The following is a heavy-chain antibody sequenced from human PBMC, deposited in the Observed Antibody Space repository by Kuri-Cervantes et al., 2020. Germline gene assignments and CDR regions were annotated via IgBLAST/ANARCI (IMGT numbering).Heavy chain of an antibody. CDR1: GGSFSGYY. Sequence: GSLRLSCAVYGGSFSGYYWSWIRQPPGKGLEWIGYIYYSGSTNYNPSLKSRVTISVDTSKNQFSLKLSSVTAVDTAVYYCARGVASPNWFDPWGQGTLVTVSS. D-gene: IGHD2-15*01. CDR2: IYYSGST. CDR3: ARGVASPNWFDP. V-gene: IGHV4-59*01. J-gene: IGHJ5*02.